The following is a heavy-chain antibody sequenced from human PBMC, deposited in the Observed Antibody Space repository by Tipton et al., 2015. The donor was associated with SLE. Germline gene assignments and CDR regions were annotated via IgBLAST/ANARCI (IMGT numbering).Heavy chain of an antibody. V-gene: IGHV4-59*08. CDR3: ASPAVAGFDY. CDR2: ISYSGSI. J-gene: IGHJ4*02. CDR1: DDSIRDYY. Sequence: LRLSCSVSDDSIRDYYFSWIRQPPGKELEWIGYISYSGSISYNPSLESRVTISLDTSKNHFSLKLSSVTAADTAVYYCASPAVAGFDYWDQGTLVTVSS. D-gene: IGHD6-19*01.